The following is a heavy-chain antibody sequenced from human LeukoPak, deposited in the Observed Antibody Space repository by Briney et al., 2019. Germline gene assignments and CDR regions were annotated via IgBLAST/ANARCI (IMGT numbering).Heavy chain of an antibody. V-gene: IGHV3-7*01. CDR1: GFTFSSYW. D-gene: IGHD3-22*01. CDR3: TSDRDRSVSV. CDR2: IKDDGSQI. Sequence: HTGGSLRLSCVVSGFTFSSYWMSWVRQAPGKGLEWVANIKDDGSQIYYVDSVKGRFTISRDNAKHSLYLQMNSLRAEDTAVYYCTSDRDRSVSVWGQGTMVTVSS. J-gene: IGHJ3*01.